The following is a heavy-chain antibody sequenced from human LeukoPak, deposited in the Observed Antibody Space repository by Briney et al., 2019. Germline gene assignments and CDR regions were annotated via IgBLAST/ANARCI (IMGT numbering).Heavy chain of an antibody. D-gene: IGHD5-12*01. Sequence: PGGPLRLSCAASGFTFSSYAMNWVRQAPGKGLAWVSGINNSGGSTYYADSVKGRFTISRDNSKNTLYLQMNSLRAEDTAVYYCAKPPGLRRLDPWGQGTLVTVSS. CDR1: GFTFSSYA. J-gene: IGHJ5*02. V-gene: IGHV3-23*01. CDR3: AKPPGLRRLDP. CDR2: INNSGGST.